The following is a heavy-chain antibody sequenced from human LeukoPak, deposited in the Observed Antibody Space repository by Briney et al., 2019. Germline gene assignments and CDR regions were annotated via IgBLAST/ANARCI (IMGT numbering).Heavy chain of an antibody. CDR1: GGSISSYY. D-gene: IGHD5-12*01. J-gene: IGHJ4*02. CDR2: IYITGST. V-gene: IGHV4-4*07. CDR3: ARDRGSAGGFDY. Sequence: SETLSLTCTVSGGSISSYYWSWIRQPAGKGLEWIGRIYITGSTNYNPSLKSRVTMSLDTSKNQFSLKLSSVTTADTAVYYCARDRGSAGGFDYWGQGTPVTVSS.